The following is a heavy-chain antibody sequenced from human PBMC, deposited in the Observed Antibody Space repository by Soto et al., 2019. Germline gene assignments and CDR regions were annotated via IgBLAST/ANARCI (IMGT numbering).Heavy chain of an antibody. V-gene: IGHV1-3*01. J-gene: IGHJ4*02. D-gene: IGHD4-4*01. CDR1: EYTFTSYV. Sequence: ASVKVSCKASEYTFTSYVMHWVRQAPGQSLEWMGWINAGNGNTKYSQKFQDRVTITRDTSASTAYMDLSSLRSEDTAVYYCARELQGLYYFDYWGQETLVTVSS. CDR3: ARELQGLYYFDY. CDR2: INAGNGNT.